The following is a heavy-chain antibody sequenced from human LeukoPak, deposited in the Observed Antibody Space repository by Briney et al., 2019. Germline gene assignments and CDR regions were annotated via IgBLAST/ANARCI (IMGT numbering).Heavy chain of an antibody. Sequence: SETLSLTCAVYGGSFSGYYWSWIRQPPGKGLEWIGEINHSGSTNYNPSPKSRVTISVDTSKNQFSLKLSSVTAADTAVYYCASPPYGGSSFDYWGQGTLVTVSS. CDR3: ASPPYGGSSFDY. D-gene: IGHD4-23*01. CDR1: GGSFSGYY. CDR2: INHSGST. J-gene: IGHJ4*02. V-gene: IGHV4-34*01.